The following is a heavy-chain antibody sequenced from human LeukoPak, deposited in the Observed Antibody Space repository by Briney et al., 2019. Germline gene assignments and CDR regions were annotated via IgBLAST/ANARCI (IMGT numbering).Heavy chain of an antibody. D-gene: IGHD3-10*01. CDR3: ARVPTTMVRGPYRDY. V-gene: IGHV1-18*01. Sequence: ASVKVSCKASGYTFTSYGISWVRQAPGQGLEWMGWISAYNGNTNYAQKLQGRVTMTTDTSTSTAYMEPRSLRSDDTAVYYCARVPTTMVRGPYRDYWGQGTLVTVSS. J-gene: IGHJ4*02. CDR2: ISAYNGNT. CDR1: GYTFTSYG.